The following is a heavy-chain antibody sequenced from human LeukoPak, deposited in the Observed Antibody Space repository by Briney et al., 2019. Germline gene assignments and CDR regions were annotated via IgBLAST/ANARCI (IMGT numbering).Heavy chain of an antibody. CDR2: IYNTGST. CDR3: AKSNGYGLVDI. CDR1: GDSISTSY. V-gene: IGHV4-4*07. Sequence: SETLSLTCTVSGDSISTSYWSWIRQPAGKGLEWIGRIYNTGSTNYNPSLKSRVTISVDTSKNQFSLKLNSVTAADTAVYYCAKSNGYGLVDIWGQGTMVTVSS. D-gene: IGHD3-10*01. J-gene: IGHJ3*02.